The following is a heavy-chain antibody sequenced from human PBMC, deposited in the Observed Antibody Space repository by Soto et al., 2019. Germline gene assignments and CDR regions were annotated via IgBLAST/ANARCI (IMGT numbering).Heavy chain of an antibody. CDR1: GFTFSDYY. D-gene: IGHD3-10*01. V-gene: IGHV3-11*01. Sequence: QVQLVESGGGLVKPGGSLRLSCAASGFTFSDYYMSWIRQAPGKGLEWVSYISSSGSTIYYADSVKGRFTISRDNAKNSLYLQMNSLRAEDTAVFCCARVRFYDSGSSINWFDPWGQGTLVTVSS. J-gene: IGHJ5*02. CDR3: ARVRFYDSGSSINWFDP. CDR2: ISSSGSTI.